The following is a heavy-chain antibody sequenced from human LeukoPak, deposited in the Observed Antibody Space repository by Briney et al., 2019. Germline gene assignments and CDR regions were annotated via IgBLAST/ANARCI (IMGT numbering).Heavy chain of an antibody. CDR2: VSYDGTNK. Sequence: GRSLRLSCAASGFTFSSHAMHWVRQAPGKGLEWVALVSYDGTNKYYADSVMGRFTVSRDNSKDTLYLQMSSLRPGDTAVYYCASSPSSYFDYWGQGTLVTVSS. D-gene: IGHD6-19*01. CDR3: ASSPSSYFDY. V-gene: IGHV3-30-3*01. J-gene: IGHJ4*02. CDR1: GFTFSSHA.